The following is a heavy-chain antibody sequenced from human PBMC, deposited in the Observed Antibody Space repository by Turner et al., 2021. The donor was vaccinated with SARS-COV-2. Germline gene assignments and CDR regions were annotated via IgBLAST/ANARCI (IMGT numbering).Heavy chain of an antibody. V-gene: IGHV4-59*01. J-gene: IGHJ4*02. CDR3: ARGFDY. CDR1: GGSISSYY. CDR2: MYYSGST. Sequence: QVQLQESGPGLVKPSETLSLTCTVSGGSISSYYWSRIRQPPGKGLEWIGYMYYSGSTNYNPTLKSRVTISVETTKNQFSLKLSSVTAADTAGYYCARGFDYWGQGTLVTVSS.